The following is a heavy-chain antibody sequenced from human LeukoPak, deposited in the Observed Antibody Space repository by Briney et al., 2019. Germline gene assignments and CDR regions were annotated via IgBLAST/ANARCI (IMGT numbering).Heavy chain of an antibody. Sequence: GGSLRLSCAASGFTFSSYWMSWVRQGPGKGLEWLANIKQDGSERYYVDSVKGRFTISRDNAKNSLYLQMNSLRAEDTAVYYCAKGRDYYPYDAFDIWGQGTMVTVSS. J-gene: IGHJ3*02. CDR2: IKQDGSER. D-gene: IGHD3-3*01. CDR3: AKGRDYYPYDAFDI. CDR1: GFTFSSYW. V-gene: IGHV3-7*03.